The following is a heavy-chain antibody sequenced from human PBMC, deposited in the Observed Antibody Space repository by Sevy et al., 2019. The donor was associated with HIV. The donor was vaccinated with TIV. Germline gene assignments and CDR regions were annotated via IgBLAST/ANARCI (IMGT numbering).Heavy chain of an antibody. V-gene: IGHV3-33*01. D-gene: IGHD3-16*01. Sequence: GGSLRLSCAGSGFTFNTYGMHWVRQAPGKGLEWVAVIWYDGSNKDYADSMKGRFTISRDNSKNTLYVQMNSLRAEDTAVYYCAGGTGDLWGASHNYFDYWGQGTLVTVSS. CDR2: IWYDGSNK. CDR3: AGGTGDLWGASHNYFDY. J-gene: IGHJ4*02. CDR1: GFTFNTYG.